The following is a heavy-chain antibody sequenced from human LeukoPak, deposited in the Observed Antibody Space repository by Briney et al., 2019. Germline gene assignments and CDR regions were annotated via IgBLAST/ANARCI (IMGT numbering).Heavy chain of an antibody. CDR2: ISGSGAST. V-gene: IGHV3-23*01. CDR1: GFTFSSYA. D-gene: IGHD4-23*01. J-gene: IGHJ4*02. Sequence: GGSLRLSCAASGFTFSSYAMNWVRQAPGKGLEWVSAISGSGASTYYADSVKGRFTISRDNSKNTLYLQMNSLRAEDTAVYYCAKDRYYGGNSGAVDYWGQGTLVTVSS. CDR3: AKDRYYGGNSGAVDY.